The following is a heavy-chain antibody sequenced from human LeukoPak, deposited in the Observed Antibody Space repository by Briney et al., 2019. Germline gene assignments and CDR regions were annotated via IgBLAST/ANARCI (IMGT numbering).Heavy chain of an antibody. CDR2: INHSGST. Sequence: PSETLSLTCAVYGGSFSGYYWSWIRQPPGKGLEWIGEINHSGSTNYNPSLKSRVTISVDKSRNQFSLNLSSVAAADTAVYFCARGKSCGSHIDYWGQGTLVTVSS. D-gene: IGHD1-26*01. V-gene: IGHV4-34*01. CDR1: GGSFSGYY. CDR3: ARGKSCGSHIDY. J-gene: IGHJ4*02.